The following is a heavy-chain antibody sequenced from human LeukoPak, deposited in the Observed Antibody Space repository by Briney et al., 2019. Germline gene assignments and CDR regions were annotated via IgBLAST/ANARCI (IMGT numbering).Heavy chain of an antibody. Sequence: PGGSLRLSCAASGFTFSSCSMNWVRQAPGKGLEWVSSISSSSYIYYADSVKGRFTISRDNAKNSLYLQMNSLRAEDTAVYYCASSEQWLAHLDYWGQGTLVTVSS. J-gene: IGHJ4*02. CDR3: ASSEQWLAHLDY. CDR2: ISSSSYI. D-gene: IGHD6-19*01. V-gene: IGHV3-21*01. CDR1: GFTFSSCS.